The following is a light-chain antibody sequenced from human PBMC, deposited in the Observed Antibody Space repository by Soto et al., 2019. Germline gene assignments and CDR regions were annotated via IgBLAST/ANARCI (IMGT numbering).Light chain of an antibody. CDR1: SSVIGVYNY. Sequence: QSVLTQPASVSGSPGQSITFSCTGTSSVIGVYNYVSWYQQHPGKAPKLMIYEVNNRPSGVSNRFSGSKSGNTASLTISGLQAEDEADYYCSSYTTSNTYVFGTGTKLTVL. V-gene: IGLV2-14*01. J-gene: IGLJ1*01. CDR3: SSYTTSNTYV. CDR2: EVN.